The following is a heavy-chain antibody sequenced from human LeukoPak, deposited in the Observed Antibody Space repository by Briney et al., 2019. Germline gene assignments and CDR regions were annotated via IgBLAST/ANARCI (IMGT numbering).Heavy chain of an antibody. CDR2: SDPEDGER. CDR1: GKTLSDLS. Sequence: ASVKVSCKVSGKTLSDLSIHWLRHPPGKGLEWLGGSDPEDGERIYAQMFQGRVTMTEDTSIDTAYMELSSLRSEDTAVYYCVTGFTTMAVDYFDYWGQGTLVTVSP. J-gene: IGHJ4*02. V-gene: IGHV1-24*01. CDR3: VTGFTTMAVDYFDY. D-gene: IGHD5-18*01.